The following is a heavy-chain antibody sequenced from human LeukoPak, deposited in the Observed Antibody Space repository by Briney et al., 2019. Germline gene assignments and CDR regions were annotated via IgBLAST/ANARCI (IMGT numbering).Heavy chain of an antibody. V-gene: IGHV3-9*01. CDR1: GFTFDDYA. CDR3: AKAITGYCSSTSCPYAFDI. CDR2: ISWKSGSI. J-gene: IGHJ3*02. D-gene: IGHD2-2*01. Sequence: GRSLRLSCAASGFTFDDYAMHWVRQAPGKGLEWVSGISWKSGSIGYADSVKGRFTISRDNAKNSLYLQMNSLRAEDTALYYCAKAITGYCSSTSCPYAFDIWGQGTMVTVSS.